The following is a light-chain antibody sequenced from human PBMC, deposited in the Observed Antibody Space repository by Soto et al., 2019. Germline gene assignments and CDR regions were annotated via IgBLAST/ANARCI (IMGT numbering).Light chain of an antibody. V-gene: IGKV1-5*01. CDR3: QQYNTYST. J-gene: IGKJ5*01. CDR2: DAS. CDR1: QNIRNW. Sequence: DIQMTQSPSNLSASVGDSVNITCRASQNIRNWLAWYQQKPGKDPKTLIYDASSLKSGVQARFSGSGSGTEFTPTISSLQPDDFATYYCQQYNTYSTFGQGTRVEIK.